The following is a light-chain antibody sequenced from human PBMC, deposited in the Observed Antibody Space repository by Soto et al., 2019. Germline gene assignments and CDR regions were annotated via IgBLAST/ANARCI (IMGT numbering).Light chain of an antibody. V-gene: IGLV2-23*02. CDR3: CSYAGSSTWV. CDR2: EVS. Sequence: QSALTHPASVSGSPGQSITLCCTGTSSDVGSYNLVSWYQQHPGKAPKLMIYEVSKRPSGVSNRFSGSKSGNTASLTISGLQAEDEADYYCCSYAGSSTWVFGGGTKVTVL. CDR1: SSDVGSYNL. J-gene: IGLJ3*02.